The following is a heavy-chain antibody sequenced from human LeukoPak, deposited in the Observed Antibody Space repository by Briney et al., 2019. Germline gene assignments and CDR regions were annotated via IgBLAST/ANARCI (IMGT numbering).Heavy chain of an antibody. Sequence: SGGSLRLSCAASGFTFDDYTMHWVRQVPGKGLEWVSRISWNSGNIGYADSVKGRFTISRDNSKNTLYLQMNSLRAEDTAVYYCAKDVLQGYSSTWFILYDAFDIWGQGTMVTVSS. D-gene: IGHD6-13*01. CDR2: ISWNSGNI. V-gene: IGHV3-9*01. CDR1: GFTFDDYT. CDR3: AKDVLQGYSSTWFILYDAFDI. J-gene: IGHJ3*02.